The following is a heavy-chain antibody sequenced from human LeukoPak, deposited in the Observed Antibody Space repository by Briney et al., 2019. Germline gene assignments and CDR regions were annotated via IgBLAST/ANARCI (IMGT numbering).Heavy chain of an antibody. CDR1: GFTFSSYS. V-gene: IGHV3-48*02. J-gene: IGHJ4*02. Sequence: GGSLRLSCAASGFTFSSYSMNWVRQAPGKGLEWVSYTSSSSSTIYYADSVKGRFTISRDNAKNSLYLQMNSLRDEDTAVYYCARESWIPAAGTLDYWGQGTLVTVSS. D-gene: IGHD6-13*01. CDR3: ARESWIPAAGTLDY. CDR2: TSSSSSTI.